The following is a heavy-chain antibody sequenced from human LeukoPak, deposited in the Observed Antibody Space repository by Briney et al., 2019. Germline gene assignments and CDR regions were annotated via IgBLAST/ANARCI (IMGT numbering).Heavy chain of an antibody. CDR1: EFTFSSYA. CDR3: STEMRSVALFDY. V-gene: IGHV3-15*01. D-gene: IGHD6-19*01. Sequence: PGGSLRLSCAASEFTFSSYAMSWVRQAPGKGLEWVGRIKSKIDGGTTDYAAPVKGRFTISRDDSKDTLYLQMNSLKTEDTAVYYCSTEMRSVALFDYWGQGNLVTVSS. J-gene: IGHJ4*02. CDR2: IKSKIDGGTT.